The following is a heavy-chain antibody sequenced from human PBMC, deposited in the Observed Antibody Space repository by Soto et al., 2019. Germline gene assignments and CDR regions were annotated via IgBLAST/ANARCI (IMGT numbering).Heavy chain of an antibody. V-gene: IGHV1-2*04. D-gene: IGHD6-13*01. CDR3: ARDRQQLEYYYYYYGMDV. CDR2: INPNSGGT. CDR1: GYTFTGYY. Sequence: ASVKVSCKASGYTFTGYYMHWVRQAPGQGLEWMGWINPNSGGTNYAQKFQGWVTMTRDTSISTAYMELSRLRSDDTAVYYCARDRQQLEYYYYYYGMDVWGQGTTVTVSS. J-gene: IGHJ6*02.